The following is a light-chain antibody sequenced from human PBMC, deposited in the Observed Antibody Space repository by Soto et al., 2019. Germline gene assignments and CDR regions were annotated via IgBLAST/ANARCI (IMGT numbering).Light chain of an antibody. CDR1: QNIDSA. J-gene: IGKJ3*01. Sequence: DIQMTQSPATLSASVGDRVTITCRASQNIDSALAWYQKKPGTAPKPLIYKASTLASGVPSRFSGSGSRTQFTLTITSLQTDDVASYYCQQYSTSFFTFSPGTSVDLK. CDR2: KAS. V-gene: IGKV1-5*03. CDR3: QQYSTSFFT.